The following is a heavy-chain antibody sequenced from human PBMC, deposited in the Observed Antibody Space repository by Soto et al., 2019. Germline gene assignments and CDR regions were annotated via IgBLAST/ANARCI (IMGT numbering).Heavy chain of an antibody. J-gene: IGHJ6*02. V-gene: IGHV1-69*12. Sequence: QVQLVQSGAEVKKPGSSVKVSCKASGGTFSSYAISWVRQAPGQGLEWMGGIIPIFGTANYAQKFQGRVTSTADXXTXTXXMELSSLRSEDTAVYYCGGAIAARPEDYYYYGMDVWGQGTTVTVSS. CDR2: IIPIFGTA. D-gene: IGHD6-6*01. CDR3: GGAIAARPEDYYYYGMDV. CDR1: GGTFSSYA.